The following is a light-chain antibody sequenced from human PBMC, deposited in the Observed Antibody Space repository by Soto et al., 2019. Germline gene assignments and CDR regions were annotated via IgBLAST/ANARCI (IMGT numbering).Light chain of an antibody. J-gene: IGLJ2*01. Sequence: QSVLTQPPSASGTPGQRVTISCSGSSSNIGSHSVHWYQQLPGTAPKLLIHSTNQRPSGVSDRFSGSKSGTSASLAISGLQSVDEAEYYCAAWDDSRSGHVLFGGGTKPTVL. CDR3: AAWDDSRSGHVL. CDR2: STN. V-gene: IGLV1-44*01. CDR1: SSNIGSHS.